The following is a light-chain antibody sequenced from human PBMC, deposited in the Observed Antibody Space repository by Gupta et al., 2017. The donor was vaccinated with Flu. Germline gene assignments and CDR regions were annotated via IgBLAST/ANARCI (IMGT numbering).Light chain of an antibody. V-gene: IGKV3-15*01. CDR1: QSVSSN. J-gene: IGKJ2*01. Sequence: VMTQSPATLSVSPGERATLSCRASQSVSSNLAWYQQKPGQAPRLLIYGASTRATGIPARFSGSGSGTEFTLTISSLQSEDFAVYYCQQYNNWPPYTFGQGTKLEIK. CDR2: GAS. CDR3: QQYNNWPPYT.